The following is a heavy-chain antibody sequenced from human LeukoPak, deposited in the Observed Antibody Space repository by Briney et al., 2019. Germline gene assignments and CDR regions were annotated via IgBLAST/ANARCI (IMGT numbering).Heavy chain of an antibody. CDR2: INQDGSQK. J-gene: IGHJ3*01. V-gene: IGHV3-7*01. D-gene: IGHD2-21*02. CDR3: VAGDWGARDSFDL. Sequence: GGSLRLSCAASSFTCSIYWMIWLRQAPGQGLVCVTNINQDGSQKYYVDSVKGRFTISRDNAKNSFFLQMSSLRAEDTAVYYCVAGDWGARDSFDLWGRGTMVTVST. CDR1: SFTCSIYW.